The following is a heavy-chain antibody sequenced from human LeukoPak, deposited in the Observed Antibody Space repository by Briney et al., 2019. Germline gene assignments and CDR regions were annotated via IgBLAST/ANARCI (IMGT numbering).Heavy chain of an antibody. J-gene: IGHJ5*02. CDR2: INPDNGGT. Sequence: ASVKVSCRGSGYTVTDCYLHWVRPPPRRGLEGWGWINPDNGGTNYAQKFQGRVTMTRDTSIRTVYMDLSRLSADDTAVFYCRRGERVGNWFVPWGQGTQLSVSS. CDR1: GYTVTDCY. D-gene: IGHD1-26*01. CDR3: RRGERVGNWFVP. V-gene: IGHV1-2*02.